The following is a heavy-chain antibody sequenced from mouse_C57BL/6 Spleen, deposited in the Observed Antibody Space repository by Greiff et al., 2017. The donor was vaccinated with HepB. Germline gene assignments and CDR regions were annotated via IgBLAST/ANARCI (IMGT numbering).Heavy chain of an antibody. V-gene: IGHV2-5*01. J-gene: IGHJ4*01. Sequence: VQLVESGPGLVQPPQSLSITCTVSGFSLTSYGVHWVRQSPGKGLEWLGVIWRGGSTDYNAAFMSRLSITKDNSKSQVFFKMNSLQADDTAIYYCAKKDYSNYDYYAMDYWGQGTSVTVSS. CDR3: AKKDYSNYDYYAMDY. D-gene: IGHD2-5*01. CDR2: IWRGGST. CDR1: GFSLTSYG.